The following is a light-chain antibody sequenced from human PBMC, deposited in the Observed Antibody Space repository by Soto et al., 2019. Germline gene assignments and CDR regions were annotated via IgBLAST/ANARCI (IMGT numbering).Light chain of an antibody. V-gene: IGKV1-39*01. CDR1: QNINNY. J-gene: IGKJ4*01. Sequence: DIQMTQSPSSLSASVGDRVTITCRASQNINNYLNWYQQKPGTAPKLLIYVASSLQSGVPSRFSGSGSATDFTLTISSLQPEDFATYYCQQSYSTPPLTFGGGTKVEIK. CDR2: VAS. CDR3: QQSYSTPPLT.